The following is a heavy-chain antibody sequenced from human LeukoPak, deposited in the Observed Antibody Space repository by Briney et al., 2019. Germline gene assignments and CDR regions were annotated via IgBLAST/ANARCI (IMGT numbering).Heavy chain of an antibody. CDR2: INADGSTA. CDR1: GFTFGNSW. J-gene: IGHJ3*01. V-gene: IGHV3-74*01. CDR3: VVVVEPPDSDGFDV. D-gene: IGHD1-14*01. Sequence: GGSLRLSCAASGFTFGNSWVHWVRQAPGRGLVWVSLINADGSTATYADSVKGRFTISRDNARNTLSLQMNSLTIEDTAVYYCVVVVEPPDSDGFDVWGQGTMITVSS.